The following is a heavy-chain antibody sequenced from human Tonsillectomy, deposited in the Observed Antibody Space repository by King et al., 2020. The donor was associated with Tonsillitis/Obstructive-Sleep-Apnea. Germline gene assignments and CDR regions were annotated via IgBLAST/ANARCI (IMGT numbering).Heavy chain of an antibody. CDR1: GFTFGDYT. J-gene: IGHJ6*02. V-gene: IGHV3-49*04. CDR3: SRSSDYYYHGLDV. Sequence: VQLVESGGGLVQPGRSLRLSCTASGFTFGDYTISWVRQAPGKGLEWVSFIRDKAYGETTEYATSVKGRFTISRDDSKSIAYLQMNSLKTEDTAVYYCSRSSDYYYHGLDVGGQGTTVTVSS. CDR2: IRDKAYGETT.